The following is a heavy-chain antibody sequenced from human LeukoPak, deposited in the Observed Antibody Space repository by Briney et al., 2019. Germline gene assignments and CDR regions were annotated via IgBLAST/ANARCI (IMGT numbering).Heavy chain of an antibody. D-gene: IGHD3-10*01. J-gene: IGHJ4*02. CDR3: TTDLGLTMIRGVIVY. CDR2: IKSKGDGETT. CDR1: GFTFTNAW. Sequence: GGSLRLSCAASGFTFTNAWMTWVRQAPGKGLEWVGRIKSKGDGETTDYTEPVKGRFTMSRDDSKATLYLQMNSLAAEDTAVYYCTTDLGLTMIRGVIVYWGQGALVTVSS. V-gene: IGHV3-15*01.